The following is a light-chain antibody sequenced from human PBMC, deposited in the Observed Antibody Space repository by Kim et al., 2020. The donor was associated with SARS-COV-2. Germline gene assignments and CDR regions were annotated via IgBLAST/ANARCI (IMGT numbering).Light chain of an antibody. J-gene: IGKJ2*01. Sequence: DIVMTQSPDSLAVSLGERATINCKSSQSVLYSSNNKSYLAWYQQKPGQPPKLLIYWASTRESGVPDRFSGSGSGTDFTLTISSLQAEDVAVYYCQQYYSTPTFGQGTKLEI. V-gene: IGKV4-1*01. CDR1: QSVLYSSNNKSY. CDR2: WAS. CDR3: QQYYSTPT.